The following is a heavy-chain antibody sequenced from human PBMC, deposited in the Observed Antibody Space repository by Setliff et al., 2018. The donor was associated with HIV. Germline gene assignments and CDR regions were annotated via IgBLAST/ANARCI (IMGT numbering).Heavy chain of an antibody. Sequence: SVKVSCKASGGSFSSYAISWVRQAPGQGLEWMGGIIPVFGTANYAQNFQGRVTITADESTSTAYMELSSLRSEDTAVYYCARGMYSSGWYDAFDIWGQGTMVTVSS. CDR1: GGSFSSYA. D-gene: IGHD6-19*01. J-gene: IGHJ3*02. CDR3: ARGMYSSGWYDAFDI. CDR2: IIPVFGTA. V-gene: IGHV1-69*13.